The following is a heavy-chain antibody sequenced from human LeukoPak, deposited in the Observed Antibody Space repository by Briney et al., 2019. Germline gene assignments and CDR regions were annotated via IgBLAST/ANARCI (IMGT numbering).Heavy chain of an antibody. J-gene: IGHJ3*02. Sequence: GGSLRPSCAASGFTVSSNYMSWVRQAPGKGLEWVSVIYSGGSTYYADSVKGRFTISRDNSKNTLYLQMNSLRAEDTAVYYCAKVAFEMIVVVRYAFDIWGQGTMVTVSS. V-gene: IGHV3-66*01. D-gene: IGHD3-22*01. CDR3: AKVAFEMIVVVRYAFDI. CDR1: GFTVSSNY. CDR2: IYSGGST.